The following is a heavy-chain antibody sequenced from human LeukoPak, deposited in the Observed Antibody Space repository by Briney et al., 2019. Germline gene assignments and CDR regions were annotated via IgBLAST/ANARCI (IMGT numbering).Heavy chain of an antibody. V-gene: IGHV4-4*07. CDR2: IYTSGTI. D-gene: IGHD5-12*01. Sequence: SGTLSLTCTVSGGSISSYYWSWIRQPAGTALEWIGRIYTSGTITYNPSLKSRVTISVDTSKNQFSLKLSSVTAADTAVYYCARDRAYSGYDLGRFDYWGQGTLVTVSS. CDR3: ARDRAYSGYDLGRFDY. J-gene: IGHJ4*02. CDR1: GGSISSYY.